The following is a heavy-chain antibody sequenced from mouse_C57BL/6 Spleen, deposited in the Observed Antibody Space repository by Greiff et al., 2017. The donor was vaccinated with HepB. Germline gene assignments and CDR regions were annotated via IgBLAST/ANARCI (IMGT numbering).Heavy chain of an antibody. J-gene: IGHJ2*01. Sequence: VQLQQSGAELVMPGASVKLSCKASGYTFTSYWMHWVKQRPGQGLEWIGEIDPSDSYTNYNQKFKGKSTLTVDKSSSTAYMQLSSLTSEDSAVYYCARGLGLVFDYWGQGTTLTVSS. CDR2: IDPSDSYT. CDR3: ARGLGLVFDY. CDR1: GYTFTSYW. D-gene: IGHD4-1*01. V-gene: IGHV1-69*01.